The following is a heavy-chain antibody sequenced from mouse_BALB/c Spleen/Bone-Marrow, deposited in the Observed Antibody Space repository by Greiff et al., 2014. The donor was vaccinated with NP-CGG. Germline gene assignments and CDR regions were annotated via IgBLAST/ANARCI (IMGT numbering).Heavy chain of an antibody. Sequence: VKLVESGAELARPGASVKMSCKASGYSFTSYTMHWVKQRPGQGLEWIAYINPRNTYSDYNQKFKDRATVTADKSSSTAYMQLSSLTSDDSAVYYCARDGTYDCCYGHFDYWGQGTTLTVSS. CDR3: ARDGTYDCCYGHFDY. J-gene: IGHJ2*01. D-gene: IGHD2-3*01. V-gene: IGHV1-4*01. CDR2: INPRNTYS. CDR1: GYSFTSYT.